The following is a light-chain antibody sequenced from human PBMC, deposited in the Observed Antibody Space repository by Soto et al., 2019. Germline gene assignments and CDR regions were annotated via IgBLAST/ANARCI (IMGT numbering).Light chain of an antibody. CDR3: QTWGTGIVV. V-gene: IGLV4-69*01. Sequence: QLVPTQSPSASASLGASVKLTCTLSSGHSSYAIAWHQQQPEKGPRYLMKLNSDGSHSKGDGIPDRFSGSSSGAERYLTIASLQSEDEADYYWQTWGTGIVVFGGGTKLTVL. CDR1: SGHSSYA. J-gene: IGLJ2*01. CDR2: LNSDGSH.